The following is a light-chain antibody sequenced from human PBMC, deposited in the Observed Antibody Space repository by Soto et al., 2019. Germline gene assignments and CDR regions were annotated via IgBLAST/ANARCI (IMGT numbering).Light chain of an antibody. CDR2: SVS. V-gene: IGKV2-30*01. Sequence: DVVMTQSPLSLPVTLGQPASISCRSSQSLVYSDGNTYLHWFQQRPGQSARRLIYSVSNRDSGVPDRFSGRGSGTDFTLRISMLEAEYVAVYYCLQVTLSLSTFG. CDR1: QSLVYSDGNTY. J-gene: IGKJ3*01. CDR3: LQVTLSLST.